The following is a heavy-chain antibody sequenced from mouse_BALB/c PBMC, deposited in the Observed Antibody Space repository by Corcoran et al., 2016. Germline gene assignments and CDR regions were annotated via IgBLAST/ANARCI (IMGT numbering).Heavy chain of an antibody. CDR2: IDPANGNT. V-gene: IGHV14-3*02. CDR3: ANWDWYFDV. CDR1: GFNIKDTY. J-gene: IGHJ1*01. Sequence: EGQLQQSGAELVKPGASVKLSCTASGFNIKDTYMYWVKQRPEQGLEWIGRIDPANGNTKYDPKFQGKATRTADTSSNTAYLQLSSLTSEDTAVYYCANWDWYFDVWGAGTTVTVSS. D-gene: IGHD4-1*01.